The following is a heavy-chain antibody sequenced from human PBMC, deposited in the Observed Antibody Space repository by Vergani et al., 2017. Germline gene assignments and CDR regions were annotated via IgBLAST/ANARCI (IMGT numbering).Heavy chain of an antibody. CDR2: ISGSGGST. Sequence: MQLQESGPGLVKASETLSLTCTVSGDSIISRSYYWGWVRQAPGKGLEWVSAISGSGGSTYYADSVKGRFTISRDNSKNTLYLQMNSLRAEDTAVYYCAKEGLGPRYCSSTSCGPHYFDYWGQGTLVTVSS. D-gene: IGHD2-2*01. V-gene: IGHV3-23*01. J-gene: IGHJ4*02. CDR3: AKEGLGPRYCSSTSCGPHYFDY. CDR1: GDSIISRSYY.